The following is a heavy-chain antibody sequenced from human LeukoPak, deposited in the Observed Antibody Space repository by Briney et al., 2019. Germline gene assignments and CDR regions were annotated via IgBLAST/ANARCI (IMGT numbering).Heavy chain of an antibody. CDR2: IYYSGST. Sequence: SETLSLTCTVSGGSISSYYWSWIRQPPGKGLEWIGYIYYSGSTNYNPSLKSRVTISVDTSKNQFSLKLSSVTAADTAVYYCVLTGSSDYYFDYWGQGILVTASS. J-gene: IGHJ4*02. CDR1: GGSISSYY. V-gene: IGHV4-59*08. CDR3: VLTGSSDYYFDY. D-gene: IGHD1-14*01.